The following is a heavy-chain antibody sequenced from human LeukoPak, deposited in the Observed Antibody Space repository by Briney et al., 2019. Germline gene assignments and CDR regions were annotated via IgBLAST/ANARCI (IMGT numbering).Heavy chain of an antibody. Sequence: SETLSLTCAVYDESFSGSYWSWIRQPPGKGLEWIGEINHGGSTNYNPSLKSRVTLSVDTSKNQFSLRLTSVTAADTAVYYCARGRDGYNFDYWGQGTLVTVSS. D-gene: IGHD5-24*01. CDR3: ARGRDGYNFDY. CDR1: DESFSGSY. V-gene: IGHV4-34*01. J-gene: IGHJ4*02. CDR2: INHGGST.